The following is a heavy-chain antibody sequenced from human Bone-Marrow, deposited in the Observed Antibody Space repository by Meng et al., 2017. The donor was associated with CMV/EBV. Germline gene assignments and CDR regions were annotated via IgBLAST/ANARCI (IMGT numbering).Heavy chain of an antibody. Sequence: GESLKISCAASGFTFSSYEMNWVRQALGKGLEWVSYISSSGSTIYYADSVKGRFTISRDNAKNSLYLQMNSLRAEDTAVYYCARDGDDIVVVPAEMDVWGQGTTVTVSS. D-gene: IGHD2-2*01. CDR2: ISSSGSTI. CDR3: ARDGDDIVVVPAEMDV. CDR1: GFTFSSYE. J-gene: IGHJ6*02. V-gene: IGHV3-48*03.